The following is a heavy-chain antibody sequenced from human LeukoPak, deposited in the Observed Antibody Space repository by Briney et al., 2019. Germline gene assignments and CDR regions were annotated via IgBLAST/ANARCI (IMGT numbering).Heavy chain of an antibody. V-gene: IGHV3-7*01. Sequence: PGGSLRLSCAASGFTFSFYWMSWVRQAPGKGLEWVANIKQDGGEKYYVESVKGRFSISRDNVKNSLYLQMNSLRVEDTAVYYCARARGGYDLDYWGQGTLVTVSS. CDR3: ARARGGYDLDY. D-gene: IGHD5-12*01. CDR2: IKQDGGEK. CDR1: GFTFSFYW. J-gene: IGHJ4*02.